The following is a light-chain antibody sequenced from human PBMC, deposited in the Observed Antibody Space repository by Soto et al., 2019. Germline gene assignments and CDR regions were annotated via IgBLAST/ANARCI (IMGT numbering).Light chain of an antibody. CDR2: GAS. Sequence: EIVLTQSPGTLSLSPGERATLSCRASQSIATNYLAWYQQKPGQAPRLLIYGASSRATGIPDRFSGSGSGTDFTLTISRLEVEDFAVYYCQEYGSSRTFGQGTRVDIK. CDR1: QSIATNY. CDR3: QEYGSSRT. J-gene: IGKJ1*01. V-gene: IGKV3-20*01.